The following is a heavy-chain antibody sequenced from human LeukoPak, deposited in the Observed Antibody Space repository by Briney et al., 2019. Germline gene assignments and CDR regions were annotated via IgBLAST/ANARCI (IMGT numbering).Heavy chain of an antibody. V-gene: IGHV1-69*13. CDR1: GYTFTSYA. Sequence: SVKVSCKASGYTFTSYAISWVRQAPGQGLEWMGGIIPIFGTANYAQKFQGRVTITADESTSTAYMELSSLRSEDTAVYYCAREGVVGATNYYYGMDVWGQGTTVTVSS. J-gene: IGHJ6*02. D-gene: IGHD1-26*01. CDR3: AREGVVGATNYYYGMDV. CDR2: IIPIFGTA.